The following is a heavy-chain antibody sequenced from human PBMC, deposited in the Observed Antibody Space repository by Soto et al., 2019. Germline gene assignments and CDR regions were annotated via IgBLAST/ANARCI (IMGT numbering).Heavy chain of an antibody. J-gene: IGHJ6*02. CDR3: ASDLGIAARPNGIGYYYGMDV. V-gene: IGHV1-2*04. D-gene: IGHD6-6*01. CDR2: INPNSGDT. CDR1: GYTFTGYY. Sequence: ASVKVSCKASGYTFTGYYMHWVRQAPGQGLEWMGWINPNSGDTNYAQKFQGWVTMTRDTSISTVYMELSRLRSDDTAVYYCASDLGIAARPNGIGYYYGMDVWGQ.